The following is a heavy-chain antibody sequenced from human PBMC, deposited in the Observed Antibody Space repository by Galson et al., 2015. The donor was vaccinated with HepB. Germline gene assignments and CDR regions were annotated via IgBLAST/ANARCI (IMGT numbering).Heavy chain of an antibody. J-gene: IGHJ4*02. V-gene: IGHV1-2*06. D-gene: IGHD6-13*01. Sequence: SVKVSCKASGYTFTGYYLHWVRQGPGQGLEWMGRINPNGGGTIYAQKFQGRVTMTRDTSISTAYMDLSRLTSDDTAVYYCARLGSSSWRDYFDYWGQGTLVTVSS. CDR1: GYTFTGYY. CDR2: INPNGGGT. CDR3: ARLGSSSWRDYFDY.